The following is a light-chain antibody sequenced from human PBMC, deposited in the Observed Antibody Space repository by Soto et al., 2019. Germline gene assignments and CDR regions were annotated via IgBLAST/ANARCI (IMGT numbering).Light chain of an antibody. CDR1: QDISNF. CDR2: DAS. V-gene: IGKV1-33*01. Sequence: DIQMTQSPSSLSASVGDRVAITCQASQDISNFLNWYQQKPGKAPKLLTYDASDLETGVPSRFSGSGSGTDFTLTISSLEPEDSAVYYCQQRHMWPSTFGQGTRLEIK. J-gene: IGKJ5*01. CDR3: QQRHMWPST.